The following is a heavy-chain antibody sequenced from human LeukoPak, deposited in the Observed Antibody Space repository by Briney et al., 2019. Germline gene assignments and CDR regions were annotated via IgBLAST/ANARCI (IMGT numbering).Heavy chain of an antibody. Sequence: PSETLSLTCTVSGGSLSSSSYYWGWIRQPPGKGLEWIGSIYYSGSTYYNPSLKSRVTISVDTSKNQFSLKLSSATAADTAVYYCARHGSGSSWYGSFDYWGQGTLVTVSS. D-gene: IGHD6-13*01. V-gene: IGHV4-39*01. J-gene: IGHJ4*02. CDR2: IYYSGST. CDR3: ARHGSGSSWYGSFDY. CDR1: GGSLSSSSYY.